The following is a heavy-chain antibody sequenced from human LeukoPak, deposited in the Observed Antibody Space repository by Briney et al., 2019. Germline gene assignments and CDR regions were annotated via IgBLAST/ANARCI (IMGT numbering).Heavy chain of an antibody. J-gene: IGHJ4*02. CDR3: ARSSAVAGRFDY. D-gene: IGHD6-19*01. CDR2: INPNSGGT. V-gene: IGHV1-2*02. Sequence: ASLKVSCKASGYTFTGYYMHWVRQAPGQGLEWMGWINPNSGGTNYAQKFQGRVTMTRDTSISTAYMELSRLRSDDTAVYYCARSSAVAGRFDYWGQGTLVTVSS. CDR1: GYTFTGYY.